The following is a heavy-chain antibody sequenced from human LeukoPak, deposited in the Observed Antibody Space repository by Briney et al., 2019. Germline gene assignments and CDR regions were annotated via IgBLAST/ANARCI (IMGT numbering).Heavy chain of an antibody. CDR2: IYYSGTT. V-gene: IGHV4-39*01. Sequence: SETLSLTCTVSGGSISTGTYYWGWIRQPPGKGLEWIGIIYYSGTTYYNPSLKSRVTISVDTAKNQFSLKVSSVTAADTAAYYCARGRGYCSGGSCSFCYFDYWGQGTLVTVSS. D-gene: IGHD2-15*01. CDR1: GGSISTGTYY. CDR3: ARGRGYCSGGSCSFCYFDY. J-gene: IGHJ4*02.